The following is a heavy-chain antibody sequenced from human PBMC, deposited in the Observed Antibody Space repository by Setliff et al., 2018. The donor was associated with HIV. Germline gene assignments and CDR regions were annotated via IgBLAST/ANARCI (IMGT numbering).Heavy chain of an antibody. CDR2: ISGSGGST. J-gene: IGHJ6*03. CDR3: AKGRYSSGANYYYYYMDV. Sequence: GSLRLSCAASGFTFSSYAMSWVRQAPGKGLEWVSAISGSGGSTYYADSVKGRFTISRDNSKNTLYLQMNSLSAEDTAVYYCAKGRYSSGANYYYYYMDVWGKGTTVTVSS. V-gene: IGHV3-23*01. D-gene: IGHD6-19*01. CDR1: GFTFSSYA.